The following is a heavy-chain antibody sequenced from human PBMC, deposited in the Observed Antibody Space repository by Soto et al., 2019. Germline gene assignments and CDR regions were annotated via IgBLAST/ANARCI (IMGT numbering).Heavy chain of an antibody. CDR3: ARHGRTSGSFSTSSVRTEFDY. CDR1: GYSISSGYY. J-gene: IGHJ4*02. CDR2: MYHSGTT. Sequence: PSETLSLTCAVSGYSISSGYYWGWIRQPPGKGLEWIGSMYHSGTTYYNPSLKSRVTISIDTSKNQFSLKLNSVTAADTAVYFCARHGRTSGSFSTSSVRTEFDYWGQGTLVTVSS. V-gene: IGHV4-38-2*01. D-gene: IGHD6-6*01.